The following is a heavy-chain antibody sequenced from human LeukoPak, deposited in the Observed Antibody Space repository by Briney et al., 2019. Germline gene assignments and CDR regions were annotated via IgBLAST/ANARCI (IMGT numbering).Heavy chain of an antibody. V-gene: IGHV1-18*01. CDR3: ARDEGYSSSWRTNWFDP. CDR1: GYTFTSYG. D-gene: IGHD6-13*01. CDR2: ISAYNGNT. J-gene: IGHJ5*02. Sequence: ASVKVSCKAFGYTFTSYGISWVRQAPGQGLEWMGWISAYNGNTNYAQKLQGRVTMTTDTSTSTAYMELRSLRSDDTAVYYCARDEGYSSSWRTNWFDPWGQGTLVTVSS.